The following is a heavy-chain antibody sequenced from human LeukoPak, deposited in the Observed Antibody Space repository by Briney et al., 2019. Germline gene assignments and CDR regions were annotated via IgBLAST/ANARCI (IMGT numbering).Heavy chain of an antibody. CDR2: VNLNSGGT. D-gene: IGHD3-22*01. Sequence: ASVKVSCKASGYTFTDYYMYWVRQAPGQGPEWMGWVNLNSGGTQYVQKFQGRVTMTRDTSISTAYMELTSLTSDDTAVYYCARGLGHYYDSSGYPDYWGQGTLVTVSS. V-gene: IGHV1-2*02. CDR1: GYTFTDYY. CDR3: ARGLGHYYDSSGYPDY. J-gene: IGHJ4*02.